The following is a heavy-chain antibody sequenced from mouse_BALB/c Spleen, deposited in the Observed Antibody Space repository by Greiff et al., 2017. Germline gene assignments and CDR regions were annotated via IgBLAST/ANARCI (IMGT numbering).Heavy chain of an antibody. CDR3: ASLYYAMDY. J-gene: IGHJ4*01. CDR2: INPSNGRT. V-gene: IGHV1S81*02. Sequence: QVQLQQPGAELVKPGASVKLSCKASGYTFTSYWMHWVKQRPGQGLEWIGVINPSNGRTNYNEKFKSKATLTVTKSSSKAYMQLRSLTSGDSAVYYCASLYYAMDYWGQGTSVTVSS. CDR1: GYTFTSYW.